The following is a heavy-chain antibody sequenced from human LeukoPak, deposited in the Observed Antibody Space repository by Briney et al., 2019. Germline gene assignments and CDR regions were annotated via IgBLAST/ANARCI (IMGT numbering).Heavy chain of an antibody. CDR2: FDPEDGET. Sequence: SVKVSCKVSGYTLTELSMHWVRQAPGKGLEWMGGFDPEDGETIYAQKFQGRVTMTEDTSTDTAYMELSSLRSEDTAVYYCARSGAWDYYDSTFDYWGQGTLVTVSS. J-gene: IGHJ4*02. D-gene: IGHD3-22*01. CDR3: ARSGAWDYYDSTFDY. V-gene: IGHV1-24*01. CDR1: GYTLTELS.